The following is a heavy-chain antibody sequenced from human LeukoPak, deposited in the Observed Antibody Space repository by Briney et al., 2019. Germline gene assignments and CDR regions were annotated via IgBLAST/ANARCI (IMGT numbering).Heavy chain of an antibody. V-gene: IGHV3-23*01. CDR3: AKIKQVSTIRAAFDR. J-gene: IGHJ3*02. Sequence: GGSLRLSCAASAFTFSSYAMSWVRQAPGEGLEWVSTISAVGGSTYYADSVRGRCTIARDSSKNTLYLQMNSLRSEDTAVYYCAKIKQVSTIRAAFDRCGQGRMVTVSS. CDR1: AFTFSSYA. CDR2: ISAVGGST. D-gene: IGHD5/OR15-5a*01.